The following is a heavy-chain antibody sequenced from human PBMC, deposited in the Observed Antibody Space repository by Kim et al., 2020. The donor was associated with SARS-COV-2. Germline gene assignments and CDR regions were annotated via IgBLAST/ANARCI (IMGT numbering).Heavy chain of an antibody. CDR1: GFTFDDYA. CDR3: AKETWPNYYYYGMDV. Sequence: GGSLRLSCAASGFTFDDYAMHWVRQAPGKGLEWVSGISWNSGSICYADSVKRRFTISRDNAKNSLYLQMNSLRAEDTALYYCAKETWPNYYYYGMDVWGQGNTVTVSS. J-gene: IGHJ6*02. CDR2: ISWNSGSI. V-gene: IGHV3-9*01.